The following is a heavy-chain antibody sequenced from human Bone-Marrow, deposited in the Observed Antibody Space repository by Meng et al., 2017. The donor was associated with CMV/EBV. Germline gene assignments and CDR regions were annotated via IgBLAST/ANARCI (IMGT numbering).Heavy chain of an antibody. D-gene: IGHD6-13*01. V-gene: IGHV1-2*02. J-gene: IGHJ4*02. CDR3: ARGGQQLVLGHFDY. Sequence: VQRSQSGAEGRQPGASLKVSCKASGYIFTDYYIHWVRQAPGQGLEWMGSLTPKGGDTKYAQNFRGRVTMTTDTSINTAHMELSSLRSDDTAVYYCARGGQQLVLGHFDYWGQGTLVTVSS. CDR2: LTPKGGDT. CDR1: GYIFTDYY.